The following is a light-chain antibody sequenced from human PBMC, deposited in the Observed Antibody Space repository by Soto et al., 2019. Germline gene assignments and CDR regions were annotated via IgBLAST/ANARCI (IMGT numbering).Light chain of an antibody. J-gene: IGLJ2*01. CDR1: KLGDKY. Sequence: SYELTQPPSVSVSPGQTASITCSGDKLGDKYACWYQQKPGQSPVLVIYQDSKRPSGIPERFSGSNSGNTATLTINGTQAMDEADYYCQAWDSSTAVFGGGTKLTVL. CDR2: QDS. CDR3: QAWDSSTAV. V-gene: IGLV3-1*01.